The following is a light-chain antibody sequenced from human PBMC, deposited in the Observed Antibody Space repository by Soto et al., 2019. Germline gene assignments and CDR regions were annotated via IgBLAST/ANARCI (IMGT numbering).Light chain of an antibody. Sequence: EIVLTQSPATLSLSPGERDTLSCRASQSVSSYLAWYQQKPGQAPRLLIYDASNRATGIPARFSGSGSGTDFTLTISSIEPEDFAVNYCEQRSNSITFGQETRLEIK. V-gene: IGKV3-11*01. CDR1: QSVSSY. J-gene: IGKJ5*01. CDR3: EQRSNSIT. CDR2: DAS.